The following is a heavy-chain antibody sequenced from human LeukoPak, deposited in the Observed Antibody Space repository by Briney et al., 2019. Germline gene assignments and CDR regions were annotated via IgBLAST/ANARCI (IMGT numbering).Heavy chain of an antibody. CDR1: GGTFSSYA. V-gene: IGHV1-69*05. CDR3: ARDRPTTVTTGDYYYYYMDV. CDR2: IIPIFGTA. Sequence: SVKVSCKASGGTFSSYAISWVRQAPGQGLEWMGGIIPIFGTANYAQKFQGRVTITTDESTSTAYMELSSLRSEDTAVYYCARDRPTTVTTGDYYYYYMDVWGKGTTVTVSS. D-gene: IGHD4-11*01. J-gene: IGHJ6*03.